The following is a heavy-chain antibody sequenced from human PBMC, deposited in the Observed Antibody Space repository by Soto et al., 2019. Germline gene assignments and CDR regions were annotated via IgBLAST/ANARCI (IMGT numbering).Heavy chain of an antibody. Sequence: GGSLRLSCAASGFTFSSYAMSWVRQAPGKGLEWVSAISGSGGSTYYADSVKGRFTISRDNSKNTLYLQMNSLRAEDTAVYYCAKGREGSSWYNPWFDYWGQGTLVTVSS. J-gene: IGHJ4*02. CDR3: AKGREGSSWYNPWFDY. D-gene: IGHD6-13*01. CDR2: ISGSGGST. CDR1: GFTFSSYA. V-gene: IGHV3-23*01.